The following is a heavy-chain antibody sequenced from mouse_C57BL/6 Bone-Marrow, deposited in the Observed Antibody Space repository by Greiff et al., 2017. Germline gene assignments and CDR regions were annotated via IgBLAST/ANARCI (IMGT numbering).Heavy chain of an antibody. CDR2: ICPGSGST. V-gene: IGHV1-81*01. CDR1: GYTFTSYG. CDR3: ARSLQAAY. Sequence: VQLQQSGAELARPGASVKLSCKASGYTFTSYGISWVKQRTGQGLEWIGDICPGSGSTYYTEKFKSKATMTVDTAYSTAYMQLSSLTSEDSAVYYCARSLQAAYWGQGTLVTVSA. J-gene: IGHJ3*01. D-gene: IGHD6-2*01.